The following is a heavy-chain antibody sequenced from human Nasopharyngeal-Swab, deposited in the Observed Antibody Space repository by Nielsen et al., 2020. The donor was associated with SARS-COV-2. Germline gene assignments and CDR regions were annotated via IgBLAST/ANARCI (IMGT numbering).Heavy chain of an antibody. D-gene: IGHD2-15*01. CDR2: INHSGST. CDR1: GGSFSGYY. J-gene: IGHJ6*03. Sequence: SETLSLTCAAYGGSFSGYYWSWFRQPPGKGLEWIGEINHSGSTNYNPSLKSRVTISVDTSKNQFSLKLSSVTAADTAVYYCARGPLPRYCSGGSCYSRYYYYMDVWGKGTTVTVSS. V-gene: IGHV4-34*01. CDR3: ARGPLPRYCSGGSCYSRYYYYMDV.